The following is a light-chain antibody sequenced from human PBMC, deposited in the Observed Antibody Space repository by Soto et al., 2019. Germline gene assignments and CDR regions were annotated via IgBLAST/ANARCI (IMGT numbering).Light chain of an antibody. CDR2: GAS. J-gene: IGKJ5*01. CDR1: QSVSTN. V-gene: IGKV3-15*01. CDR3: QQRSNWPQVT. Sequence: EIVMTQSPATLSVSPGERATLSCRASQSVSTNLAWYQQKPGQGPRLLIFGASTRAIGIPARFSGSGSGTDFTLTISSLQSEDFAVYYCQQRSNWPQVTFGQGTRLEIK.